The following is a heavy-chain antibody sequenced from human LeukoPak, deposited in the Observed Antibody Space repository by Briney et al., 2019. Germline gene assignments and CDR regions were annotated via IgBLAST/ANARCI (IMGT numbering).Heavy chain of an antibody. CDR3: ARDWEDVDTAMVGS. Sequence: SETLSLTCTVFGGSISSYYWGWIRQPPGKGLEWIGSIYHSGSTYYNPSLKSRVTISVDTSKNQFSLKLSSVTAADTAVYYCARDWEDVDTAMVGSWGQGTLVTVSS. CDR2: IYHSGST. D-gene: IGHD5-18*01. V-gene: IGHV4-38-2*02. J-gene: IGHJ5*02. CDR1: GGSISSYY.